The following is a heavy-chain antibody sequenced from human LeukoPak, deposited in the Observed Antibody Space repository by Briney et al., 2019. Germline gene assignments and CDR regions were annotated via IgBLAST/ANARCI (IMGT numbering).Heavy chain of an antibody. CDR2: MKSDGSST. J-gene: IGHJ4*02. CDR3: AVRQGGSYTGESDY. V-gene: IGHV3-74*01. CDR1: GFTFSSYW. Sequence: GGSLRLSCAASGFTFSSYWMHWVRQAPGKGLMWVSRMKSDGSSTSYADPVKGRFTISRDNAKNTLYLQMNSLRAEDTAVYYCAVRQGGSYTGESDYWGQGTLVTVSS. D-gene: IGHD3-10*01.